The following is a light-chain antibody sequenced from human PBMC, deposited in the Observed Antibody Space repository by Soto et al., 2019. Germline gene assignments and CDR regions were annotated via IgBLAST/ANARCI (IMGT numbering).Light chain of an antibody. V-gene: IGKV3-15*01. Sequence: EIVMTQSPATLSVSPGERATLSCRASQSVSSNLAWYQQKPGQAPRLLIYGASTRATGIPARYSGSGSGRAFTLTISSLQSEDFAVDYCQQYNNWPRTFGQGTKVEIK. CDR2: GAS. J-gene: IGKJ1*01. CDR1: QSVSSN. CDR3: QQYNNWPRT.